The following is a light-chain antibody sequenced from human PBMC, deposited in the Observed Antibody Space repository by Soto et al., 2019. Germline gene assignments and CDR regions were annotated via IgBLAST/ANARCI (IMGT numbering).Light chain of an antibody. CDR3: QQYSSYSWT. V-gene: IGKV1-5*03. CDR1: QSITTW. Sequence: DVQMTQSPSTLSASVGDRVTITCRASQSITTWLAWYQQKPGKAPKLLIYKASSLESGVPSRFSGSGSGTQFTLTISSLQPDDFVTYYCQQYSSYSWTFGQGTKVDIK. CDR2: KAS. J-gene: IGKJ1*01.